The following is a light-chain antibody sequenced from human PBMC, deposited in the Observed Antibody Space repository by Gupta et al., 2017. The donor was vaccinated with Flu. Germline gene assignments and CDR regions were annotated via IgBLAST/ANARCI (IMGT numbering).Light chain of an antibody. CDR3: QTYDSSLGGSV. J-gene: IGLJ3*02. CDR1: STNIGAGHG. V-gene: IGLV1-40*01. CDR2: ANT. Sequence: QSVLTQPPSVSVAPGQRVTTSCTGSSTNIGAGHGVHWYQHLPGAAPKLLIYANTNRPSGVPDRFSGSKSGTSVSLAIIGLQAEDEADYYCQTYDSSLGGSVFGGGTKLTVL.